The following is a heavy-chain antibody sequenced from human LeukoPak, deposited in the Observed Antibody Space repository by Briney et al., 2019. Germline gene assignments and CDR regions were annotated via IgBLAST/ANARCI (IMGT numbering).Heavy chain of an antibody. CDR3: ARLYSSSVNF. J-gene: IGHJ4*02. D-gene: IGHD6-13*01. CDR2: IKQDGSEK. V-gene: IGHV3-7*01. Sequence: GGSLRLSCAAAGFTFSNYWMSWVRQAPGEGLEWVASIKQDGSEKHYVDSVKGRFTISRGNAKNSLYLQMNSPRADDTAVYYCARLYSSSVNFWGQGTMVTVSS. CDR1: GFTFSNYW.